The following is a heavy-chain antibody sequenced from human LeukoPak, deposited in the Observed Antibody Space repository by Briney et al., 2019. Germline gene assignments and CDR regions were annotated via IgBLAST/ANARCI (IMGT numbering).Heavy chain of an antibody. V-gene: IGHV4-34*01. CDR1: GGSFSGYY. Sequence: SETLSLTCAVYGGSFSGYYWSWIRQPPGKGLDWIGEINHSGSTNYNPSLKSRVTISVDTSKNQFSLKLSSVTAADTAVYYCARLLLWFGDSYYFDYWGQGTLVTVSS. J-gene: IGHJ4*02. CDR2: INHSGST. D-gene: IGHD3-10*01. CDR3: ARLLLWFGDSYYFDY.